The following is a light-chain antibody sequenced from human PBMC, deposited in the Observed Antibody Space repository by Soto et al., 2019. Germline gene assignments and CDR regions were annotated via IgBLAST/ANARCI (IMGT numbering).Light chain of an antibody. Sequence: DIVMTQSPDSLAVSLGERATINCKSSQSVLYRSNNKNYLAWYQQKPGQPPKLLIYWASTRESGVPDRFSGSGSGTDFTLTISYLQAEDVAIYYCQQYYNTPFTFGPGTRVDI. V-gene: IGKV4-1*01. CDR2: WAS. CDR3: QQYYNTPFT. CDR1: QSVLYRSNNKNY. J-gene: IGKJ3*01.